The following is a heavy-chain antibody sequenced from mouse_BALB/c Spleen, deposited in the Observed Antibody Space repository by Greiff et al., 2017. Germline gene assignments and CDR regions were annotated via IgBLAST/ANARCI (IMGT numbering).Heavy chain of an antibody. CDR2: IDPENGDT. CDR3: NVGGKGFAY. V-gene: IGHV14-4*02. D-gene: IGHD1-1*02. J-gene: IGHJ3*01. CDR1: GFNIKDYY. Sequence: EVQLQQSGAELVRSGASVKLSCTASGFNIKDYYMHWVKQRPEQGLEWIGWIDPENGDTEYAPKFQGKATMTADTSSNTAYLQLSSLTSEDTAVYYCNVGGKGFAYWGQGTLVTVSA.